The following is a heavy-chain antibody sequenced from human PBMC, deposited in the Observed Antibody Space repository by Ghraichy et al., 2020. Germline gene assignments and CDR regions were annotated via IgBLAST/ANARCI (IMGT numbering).Heavy chain of an antibody. CDR3: ARDGYELYGNYYFDY. D-gene: IGHD2/OR15-2a*01. V-gene: IGHV3-30*04. Sequence: LNISCAASGFTFSSYAMHWVRQAPGKGLEWVAVISYDGSNEFYADSVKGRFTISRDKSRNTLYLQMNSLRAEDTAVYYCARDGYELYGNYYFDYWGQGNLVTVSS. J-gene: IGHJ4*02. CDR2: ISYDGSNE. CDR1: GFTFSSYA.